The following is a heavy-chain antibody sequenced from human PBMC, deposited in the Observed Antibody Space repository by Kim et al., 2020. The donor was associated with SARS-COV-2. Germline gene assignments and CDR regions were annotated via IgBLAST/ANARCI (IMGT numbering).Heavy chain of an antibody. CDR2: INPNSGGT. CDR1: GYTFTGYY. Sequence: ASVKVSCKASGYTFTGYYMHWVRQAPGQGLEWMGWINPNSGGTNYAQKFQGRVTMTRDTSISTAYMELSRLRSDDTAVYYCASDRSYCSGGSCYPNYYDSSGLDYWGQGTLVTVSS. V-gene: IGHV1-2*02. D-gene: IGHD2-15*01. J-gene: IGHJ4*02. CDR3: ASDRSYCSGGSCYPNYYDSSGLDY.